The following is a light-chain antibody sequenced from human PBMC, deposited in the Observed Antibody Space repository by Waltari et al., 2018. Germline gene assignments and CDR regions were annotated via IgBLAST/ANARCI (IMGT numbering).Light chain of an antibody. CDR1: TGAVTRGYY. CDR3: LLYYGGAYV. CDR2: STS. Sequence: QTVVTPEPSLTVSPGGTVTLTCASSTGAVTRGYYPNWFQQKPGQAPRALIYSTSNKYSWTPARFSGSLLGGKAALTLSGVQPEDEAEYYCLLYYGGAYVFGTGTKVTVL. V-gene: IGLV7-43*01. J-gene: IGLJ1*01.